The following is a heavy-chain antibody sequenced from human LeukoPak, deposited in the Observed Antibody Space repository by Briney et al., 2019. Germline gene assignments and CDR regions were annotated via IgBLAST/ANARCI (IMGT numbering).Heavy chain of an antibody. CDR1: GGSISSSSYY. V-gene: IGHV4-39*01. D-gene: IGHD6-19*01. CDR2: IYYSGST. J-gene: IGHJ4*02. Sequence: SETLSLTCTISGGSISSSSYYWGWIRQPPGKGLEWIGSIYYSGSTYYNPSLKSRVTISVDTSKNQFSLKLSSVTAADTAVYYCARPSSSGWYGYWGQGSLVTVSS. CDR3: ARPSSSGWYGY.